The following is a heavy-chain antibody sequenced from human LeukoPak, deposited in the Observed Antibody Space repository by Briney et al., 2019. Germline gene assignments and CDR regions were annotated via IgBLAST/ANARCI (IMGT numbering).Heavy chain of an antibody. CDR2: ISYDGSNK. D-gene: IGHD3-22*01. Sequence: GGSLRLSCAASGFTSSSYGMHWVRQAPGKGLEWVAVISYDGSNKYYADSVKGRFTISRDNSKNTLYLQMNSLRAEDTAVYYCAITGDSSGYSFDYWGQGTLVTVSS. CDR1: GFTSSSYG. CDR3: AITGDSSGYSFDY. J-gene: IGHJ4*02. V-gene: IGHV3-30*03.